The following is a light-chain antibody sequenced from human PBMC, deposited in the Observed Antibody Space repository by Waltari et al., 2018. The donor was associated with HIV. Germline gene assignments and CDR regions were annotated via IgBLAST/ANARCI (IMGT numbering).Light chain of an antibody. V-gene: IGLV2-14*03. CDR2: DVN. CDR3: ASYTVNSTGV. J-gene: IGLJ1*01. CDR1: ATDLARYIY. Sequence: QLALSQPAPVSASPGPSVSISCPGRATDLARYIYVSWYQQHPDRAPTLIPFDVNNRPSGISDRFSGSKSGTTASLTISTVRTDDEADYYCASYTVNSTGVFGTGTKLSVL.